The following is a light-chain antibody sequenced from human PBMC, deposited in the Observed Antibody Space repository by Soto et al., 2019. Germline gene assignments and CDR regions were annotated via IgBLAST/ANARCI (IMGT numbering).Light chain of an antibody. CDR2: DDD. Sequence: QSVMTQPPSVSAAPGQRVTISYSGSSSNIGGNSVSWYQQLPGTAPKLLIYDDDKRPSGIPDRFSGSKSGTSATLGITGFQTGDEADYYCRSWDSSLSAYVFGTGTKLTVL. J-gene: IGLJ1*01. CDR3: RSWDSSLSAYV. V-gene: IGLV1-51*01. CDR1: SSNIGGNS.